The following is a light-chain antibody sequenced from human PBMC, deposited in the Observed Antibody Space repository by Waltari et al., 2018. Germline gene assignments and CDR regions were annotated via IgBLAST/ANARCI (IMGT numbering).Light chain of an antibody. Sequence: DIVMTQSPDSLAASLGERATIHSKSSQSVLNKSKNQNYLAWYQQRPVQPPKLLILRASTRDFGVPDRFSDSGSGTDFTLTISSLQAEDVAVYYCHQYYTSPRTFGQGTKVEI. J-gene: IGKJ1*01. CDR3: HQYYTSPRT. CDR1: QSVLNKSKNQNY. V-gene: IGKV4-1*01. CDR2: RAS.